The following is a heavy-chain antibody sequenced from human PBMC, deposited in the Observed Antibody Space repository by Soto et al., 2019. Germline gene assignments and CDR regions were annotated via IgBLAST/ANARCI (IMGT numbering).Heavy chain of an antibody. CDR3: AREYGSGSYFVK. Sequence: ASVKLSCKASGGTFSSYTISWVRHAPGQGLEWMGRIIPILGIANYAQKFQGRVTITADKSTSTAYMELSSLRSEDTAVYYCAREYGSGSYFVKWGQGTLVTVSS. D-gene: IGHD3-10*01. J-gene: IGHJ4*02. V-gene: IGHV1-69*04. CDR2: IIPILGIA. CDR1: GGTFSSYT.